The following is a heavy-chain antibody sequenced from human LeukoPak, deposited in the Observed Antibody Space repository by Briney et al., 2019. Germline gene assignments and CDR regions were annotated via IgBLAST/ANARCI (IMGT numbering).Heavy chain of an antibody. CDR1: GFTFSSYG. J-gene: IGHJ5*02. Sequence: GGSLRLFCAASGFTFSSYGMHWVRQAPGKGLEWVSFIPNDGSNKYYTDSVKGRFTISRDNSKNTLYLQMNSLKPEDSAVYYCAKDPKEYDTSLNWFDPWGQGTLVTVS. CDR2: IPNDGSNK. V-gene: IGHV3-30*02. CDR3: AKDPKEYDTSLNWFDP. D-gene: IGHD6-6*01.